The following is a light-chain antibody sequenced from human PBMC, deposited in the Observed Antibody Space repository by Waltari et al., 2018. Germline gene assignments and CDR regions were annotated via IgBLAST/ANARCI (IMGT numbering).Light chain of an antibody. Sequence: EIVLTQSPGTLSLSPGESATLSCRTSQSVNRALAWYQQKPGQAPRLRIYGASNRATGIPDRFSGSGSGTDFSLTISSLEPEDFAVYYCQHYLRLPVTFGQGTKVEVK. J-gene: IGKJ1*01. CDR3: QHYLRLPVT. CDR2: GAS. V-gene: IGKV3-20*01. CDR1: QSVNRA.